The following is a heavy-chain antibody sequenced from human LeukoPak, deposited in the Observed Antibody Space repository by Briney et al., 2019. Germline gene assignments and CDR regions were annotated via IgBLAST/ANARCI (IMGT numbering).Heavy chain of an antibody. CDR3: AKAPRPIYYYNTSGYFDD. CDR1: GFTFSNYA. J-gene: IGHJ4*02. D-gene: IGHD3-22*01. CDR2: ISPSGATT. V-gene: IGHV3-23*01. Sequence: PGGSLRLSCAVSGFTFSNYAMSWVRQAPGKGLEWVSGISPSGATTYYADSVKGRFTISRDNSKNTLYLQMNSLRAEDTAVYYCAKAPRPIYYYNTSGYFDDWGQGTLVTVSS.